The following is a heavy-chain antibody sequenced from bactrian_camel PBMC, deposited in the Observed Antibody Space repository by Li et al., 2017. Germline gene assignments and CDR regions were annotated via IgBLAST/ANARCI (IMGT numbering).Heavy chain of an antibody. CDR3: AAESEVIAGGCMFGY. D-gene: IGHD6*01. J-gene: IGHJ6*01. CDR1: GFTFSSVY. Sequence: DVQLVESGGTLVQPGGSLRLSCAASGFTFSSVYMAWVRQAPGKGLEWVSGIHRGGGTTNYVPSLKGRFTISRDNAKNTLYLQMNSLKTEDTAVYYCAAESEVIAGGCMFGYWGQGTQVTVS. CDR2: IHRGGGTT. V-gene: IGHV3S40*01.